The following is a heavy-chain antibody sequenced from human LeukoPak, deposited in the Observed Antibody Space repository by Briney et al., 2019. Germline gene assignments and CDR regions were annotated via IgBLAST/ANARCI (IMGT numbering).Heavy chain of an antibody. CDR3: ARVGAARAVAGTWSLDY. CDR1: GGSISSYY. CDR2: IYYSGST. D-gene: IGHD6-19*01. J-gene: IGHJ4*02. Sequence: SETLSLTCTVSGGSISSYYWSWIRQPPGKGLEWIGYIYYSGSTNYNPSLKSRVTISVDTSKSQFSLKLSSVTAADTAVYYCARVGAARAVAGTWSLDYWGQGTLVTVSS. V-gene: IGHV4-59*12.